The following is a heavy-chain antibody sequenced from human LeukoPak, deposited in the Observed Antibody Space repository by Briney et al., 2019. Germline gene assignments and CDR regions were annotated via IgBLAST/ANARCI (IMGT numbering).Heavy chain of an antibody. CDR2: ISYDGSNK. CDR3: AESGTISHLTHTDY. CDR1: GFTFSSYG. J-gene: IGHJ4*02. D-gene: IGHD3-9*01. V-gene: IGHV3-30*18. Sequence: GGSLRLSCAASGFTFSSYGMHWVRQAPGKGLEWVAVISYDGSNKYYADSVKGRFTISRDNSKNTLYLQMNSLRAEDTAVYYCAESGTISHLTHTDYWGQGTLVTVSS.